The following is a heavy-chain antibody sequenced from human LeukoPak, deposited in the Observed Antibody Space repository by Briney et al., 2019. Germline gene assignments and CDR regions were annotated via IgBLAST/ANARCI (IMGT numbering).Heavy chain of an antibody. Sequence: GESLKISCKGSGYSFTTYWIGWVRLMPGKGLEWMGIIYPGDSDTRYSPSFQGQVTISADKSISTAYLQWSSLKASDTAMYYCVRGTPIAVAGFGTFDYWGQGTLVTVSS. CDR2: IYPGDSDT. D-gene: IGHD6-19*01. J-gene: IGHJ4*02. CDR3: VRGTPIAVAGFGTFDY. V-gene: IGHV5-51*01. CDR1: GYSFTTYW.